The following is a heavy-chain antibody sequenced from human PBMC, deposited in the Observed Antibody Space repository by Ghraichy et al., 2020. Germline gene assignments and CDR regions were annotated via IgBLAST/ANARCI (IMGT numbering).Heavy chain of an antibody. D-gene: IGHD2-8*01. CDR3: SRHVPTLIWVDN. CDR1: RDSISTSDYY. CDR2: FYYGGST. J-gene: IGHJ4*02. Sequence: SQTLSLTCTLSRDSISTSDYYWGWMRQPPGKGLEWIGSFYYGGSTYYSPSLKSRVTISIDTSKNQFSLKLRSVTAADTAVYYCSRHVPTLIWVDNWGQGTLVTVSS. V-gene: IGHV4-39*01.